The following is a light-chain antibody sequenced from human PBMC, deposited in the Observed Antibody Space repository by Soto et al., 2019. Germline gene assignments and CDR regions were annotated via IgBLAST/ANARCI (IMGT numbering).Light chain of an antibody. CDR3: QQYNNWPHT. J-gene: IGKJ2*01. V-gene: IGKV3-11*01. Sequence: EIVLTQSPATLSLSPGERATLSCRASQSVTNSLAWYQQKPGQAPRLLVYDASNRATGIPTRFSGSGSGTDFTLTISNLEPEDFAVYYCQQYNNWPHTFGQGTKVDI. CDR1: QSVTNS. CDR2: DAS.